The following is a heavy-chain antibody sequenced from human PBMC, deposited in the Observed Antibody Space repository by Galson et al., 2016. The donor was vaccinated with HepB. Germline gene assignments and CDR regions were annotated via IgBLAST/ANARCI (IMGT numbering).Heavy chain of an antibody. V-gene: IGHV3-48*02. Sequence: SLRLSCAASGCIINNYSMNWVRQAPGKGLEWLSYISSSSRTIYYADSVKGRFIISRDNAKNSLILQMNSLRDEDTAVYYCARVGLWDAFDIWGQGTMVIVSS. J-gene: IGHJ3*02. CDR3: ARVGLWDAFDI. CDR2: ISSSSRTI. D-gene: IGHD4/OR15-4a*01. CDR1: GCIINNYS.